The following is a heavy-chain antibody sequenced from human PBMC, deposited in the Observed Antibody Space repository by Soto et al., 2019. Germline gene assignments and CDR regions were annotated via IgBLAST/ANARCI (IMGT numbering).Heavy chain of an antibody. Sequence: EVQLVESGGGLVQPGGSLRLSCAASGFTVSSKYMSWVRQAPGKGLEWVSLIQSGSPTYYADPVKGRFTISRDTSENTVHLQMDSLGDEDTAVYYCARDDVLCDGGRCYGVPLDVWGEGTTVTVSS. D-gene: IGHD2-15*01. J-gene: IGHJ6*04. V-gene: IGHV3-66*01. CDR3: ARDDVLCDGGRCYGVPLDV. CDR1: GFTVSSKY. CDR2: IQSGSPT.